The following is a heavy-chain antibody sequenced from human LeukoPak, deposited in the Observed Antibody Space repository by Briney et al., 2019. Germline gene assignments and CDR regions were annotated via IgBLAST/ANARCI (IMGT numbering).Heavy chain of an antibody. CDR3: ARDPTYYYDSSGYYSAYYYYYGMDV. D-gene: IGHD3-22*01. CDR1: GFTFSSYS. Sequence: GGSLRLSCAASGFTFSSYSMNWVRQAPGKGLEWVSYISSSSTIYYADSVKGRFTISRDNAKNSLYLQMNSLRAEDTAVYYCARDPTYYYDSSGYYSAYYYYYGMDVWGQGTTVTVSS. J-gene: IGHJ6*02. V-gene: IGHV3-48*01. CDR2: ISSSSTI.